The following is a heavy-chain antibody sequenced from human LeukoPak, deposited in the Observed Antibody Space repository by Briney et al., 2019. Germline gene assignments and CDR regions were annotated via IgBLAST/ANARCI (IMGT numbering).Heavy chain of an antibody. Sequence: GGSLRLSCAASGFTVSSNYMSWVRQAPGKGLEWVSVIYSGGSTYYADSVKGRLTISRHNSKNTLYLQMNSLRAEDTAVYYCAREDYGDYYFDYWGQGTLVTVSS. CDR2: IYSGGST. V-gene: IGHV3-53*04. J-gene: IGHJ4*02. D-gene: IGHD4-17*01. CDR3: AREDYGDYYFDY. CDR1: GFTVSSNY.